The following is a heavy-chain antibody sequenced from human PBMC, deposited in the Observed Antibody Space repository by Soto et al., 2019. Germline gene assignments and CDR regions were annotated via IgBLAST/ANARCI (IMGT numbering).Heavy chain of an antibody. CDR2: IYYSGST. CDR3: ARAIVVVPAAMDTFDP. Sequence: QLQLQESGPGLVKPSETLSLTCTVSGGSISSSSYYWGWIRQPPGKGLEWIGSIYYSGSTYYNPSLKSRVTISVDTSKHQFSLKLSSVTAADTAVYYCARAIVVVPAAMDTFDPWGQGTLVTVSS. V-gene: IGHV4-39*01. D-gene: IGHD2-2*01. CDR1: GGSISSSSYY. J-gene: IGHJ5*02.